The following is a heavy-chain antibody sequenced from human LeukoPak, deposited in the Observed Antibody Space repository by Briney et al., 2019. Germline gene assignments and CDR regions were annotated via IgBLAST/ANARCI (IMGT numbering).Heavy chain of an antibody. CDR2: VYYSGST. J-gene: IGHJ4*02. D-gene: IGHD2-15*01. V-gene: IGHV4-59*02. Sequence: PSETLSLTCVVSGGSVSGYYWGWIRQPPGRGLEWIGYVYYSGSTNYNPSFKSRITISVDTSRNQFSLQLSSVTAADTAVYYCARIHRYCSGGACYVLDDWGQGTLVAVSS. CDR3: ARIHRYCSGGACYVLDD. CDR1: GGSVSGYY.